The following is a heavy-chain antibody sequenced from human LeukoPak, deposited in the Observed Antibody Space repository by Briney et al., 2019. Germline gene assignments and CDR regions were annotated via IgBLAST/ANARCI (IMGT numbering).Heavy chain of an antibody. J-gene: IGHJ3*01. D-gene: IGHD3-10*01. CDR3: ARRFDL. Sequence: SETLSLTCTVSGGSINDYYWSWIRQPPGKGLEYIGYINYSGSTNYNPSLKSRVTISIDTSKSHFSLKLSSVTAADTAVYYCARRFDLWGQGTMVTVSS. CDR2: INYSGST. V-gene: IGHV4-59*08. CDR1: GGSINDYY.